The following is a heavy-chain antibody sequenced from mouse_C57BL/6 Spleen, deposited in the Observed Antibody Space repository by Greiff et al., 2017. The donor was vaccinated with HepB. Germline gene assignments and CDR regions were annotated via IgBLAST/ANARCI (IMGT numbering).Heavy chain of an antibody. V-gene: IGHV5-4*01. CDR2: ISDGGSYT. Sequence: EVQVVESGGGLVKPGGSLKLSCAASGFTFSSYAMSWVRQTPEKRLEWVATISDGGSYTYYPDNVKGRFTISRDNAKNNLYLQMSHLKSEDTAMYYCARDQRLGLDYWGQGTTLTVSS. J-gene: IGHJ2*01. CDR1: GFTFSSYA. CDR3: ARDQRLGLDY. D-gene: IGHD4-1*01.